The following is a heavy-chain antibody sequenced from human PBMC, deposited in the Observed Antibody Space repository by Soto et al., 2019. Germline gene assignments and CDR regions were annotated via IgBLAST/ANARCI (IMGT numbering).Heavy chain of an antibody. CDR2: ISSSSSYI. J-gene: IGHJ4*02. V-gene: IGHV3-21*01. CDR3: ARDLLRLTIPGN. Sequence: PGGSLRLSCAASGFTFSSYSMNWVRQAPGKGLEWVSSISSSSSYIYYADSVKGRFTISRDNAKNSLYLQMNSLRAEDTAVYYCARDLLRLTIPGNWGQGTLVTVSS. D-gene: IGHD2-21*01. CDR1: GFTFSSYS.